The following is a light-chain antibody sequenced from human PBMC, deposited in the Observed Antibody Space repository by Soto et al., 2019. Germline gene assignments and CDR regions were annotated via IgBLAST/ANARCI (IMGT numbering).Light chain of an antibody. CDR3: CSYADGSIYF. V-gene: IGLV2-14*03. J-gene: IGLJ1*01. CDR1: SRDVGAYDY. CDR2: YVD. Sequence: QSALTQPASVSGSPGQSITISCTGTSRDVGAYDYVSWYLQYPDKAPQLLIYYVDHRPSGVSSRFSGSKSDNTASLTISGLQAEDDGDYYCCSYADGSIYFFGTGTKLTVL.